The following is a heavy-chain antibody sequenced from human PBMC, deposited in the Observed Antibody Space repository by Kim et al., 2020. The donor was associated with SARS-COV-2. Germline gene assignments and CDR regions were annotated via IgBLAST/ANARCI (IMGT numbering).Heavy chain of an antibody. V-gene: IGHV3-30*18. CDR1: GFTFSSYG. CDR2: ISYDGSNK. Sequence: GGSLRLSCAASGFTFSSYGMHWVRQAPGKGLEWVAVISYDGSNKYYADSVKGRFTISRDNSKNTLYLQMNSLRAEDTAVYYCAKDPSPQKGKQWTNLFDYWGQGTLVTVSS. J-gene: IGHJ4*02. D-gene: IGHD6-19*01. CDR3: AKDPSPQKGKQWTNLFDY.